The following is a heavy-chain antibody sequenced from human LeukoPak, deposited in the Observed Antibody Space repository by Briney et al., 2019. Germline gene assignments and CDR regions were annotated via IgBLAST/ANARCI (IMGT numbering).Heavy chain of an antibody. CDR1: GFSFSSNG. J-gene: IGHJ6*02. D-gene: IGHD4-11*01. Sequence: GGSLRLSCAASGFSFSSNGMHWVRQAPGKGLEWVGIIWYDGSNKYYADSVKGRFTISRDNSKNTLYLQMNSLRVEGKAVYYCARPYYSNYYYYGMDVWGQGTTVTVSS. V-gene: IGHV3-33*01. CDR3: ARPYYSNYYYYGMDV. CDR2: IWYDGSNK.